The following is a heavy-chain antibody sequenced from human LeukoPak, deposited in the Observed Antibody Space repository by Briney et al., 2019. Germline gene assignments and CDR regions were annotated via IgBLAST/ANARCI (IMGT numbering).Heavy chain of an antibody. D-gene: IGHD6-19*01. CDR2: ISSSSSTI. J-gene: IGHJ4*02. CDR1: GFTFSSYS. Sequence: HAGGSLRLSCAASGFTFSSYSMNWVRQAPGKGLEWVSYISSSSSTIYYADSVKGRFTISRDNAKNSLYLQMNSLRAEDTAVYYCASSSGWSYFAFDYWGQGTLVTVSS. CDR3: ASSSGWSYFAFDY. V-gene: IGHV3-48*04.